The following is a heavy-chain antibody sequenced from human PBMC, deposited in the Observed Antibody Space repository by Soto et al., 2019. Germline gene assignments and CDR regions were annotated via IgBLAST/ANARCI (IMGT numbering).Heavy chain of an antibody. CDR2: ITHSGST. V-gene: IGHV4-34*01. J-gene: IGHJ6*02. Sequence: PSETLSLTCAVYGGSFSGYYWSWIRQPPGKGLEWIGQITHSGSTTYDPSLKSRVTISVDTSKNQFSLKLSSVTAADTAVYYCARGKRSSSLGYYGMGVWGQGTTVTVSS. CDR1: GGSFSGYY. D-gene: IGHD6-13*01. CDR3: ARGKRSSSLGYYGMGV.